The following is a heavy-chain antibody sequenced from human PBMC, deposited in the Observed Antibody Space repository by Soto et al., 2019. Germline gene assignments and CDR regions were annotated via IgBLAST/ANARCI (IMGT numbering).Heavy chain of an antibody. V-gene: IGHV4-30-4*01. D-gene: IGHD3-3*01. CDR1: GGSISSGDYY. J-gene: IGHJ4*02. CDR2: IYYSGGT. Sequence: SETLSLTCTVSGGSISSGDYYWSWIRQPPGKGLEWIGYIYYSGGTYYNPSFKSRVTISVDTSKNQFSLKLSSVTAADTAVYYCASYFTIFGVVTHWGQGTLVTVSS. CDR3: ASYFTIFGVVTH.